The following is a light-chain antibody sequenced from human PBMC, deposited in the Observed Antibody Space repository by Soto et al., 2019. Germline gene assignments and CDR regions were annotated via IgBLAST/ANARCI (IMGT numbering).Light chain of an antibody. V-gene: IGKV3-20*01. CDR1: QSVSSSY. CDR2: GAS. Sequence: EIVLTQSPGTLSLSPGERATLSCRASQSVSSSYLAWYQQKPGQAPRLLIYGASSRATGIPDRFSGSGSGTDFTLTISRLEPEDFAVYYCQQYGSSPRKTFDQGTKVEIK. CDR3: QQYGSSPRKT. J-gene: IGKJ1*01.